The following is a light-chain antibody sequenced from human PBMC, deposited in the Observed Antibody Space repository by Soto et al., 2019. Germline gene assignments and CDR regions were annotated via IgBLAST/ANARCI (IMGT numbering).Light chain of an antibody. CDR3: HQYGSSTGYT. CDR1: QSVRDNY. V-gene: IGKV3-20*01. Sequence: EIVLTQSPGALSLSPGERATLSCWASQSVRDNYLAWYQQKPGQAPRLLIYGASIRATGIPDRFSGSGSGTDFTLTISRLEPEDFAVYYCHQYGSSTGYTFGQGTELEIK. J-gene: IGKJ2*01. CDR2: GAS.